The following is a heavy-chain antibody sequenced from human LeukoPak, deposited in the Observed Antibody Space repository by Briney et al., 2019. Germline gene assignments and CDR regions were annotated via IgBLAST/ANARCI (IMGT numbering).Heavy chain of an antibody. CDR2: IYTGGNT. V-gene: IGHV3-66*01. CDR3: PRGQIYSPNWFDP. D-gene: IGHD4-11*01. Sequence: GGSLRLSCAGSGFTVSSNYMSWVRQAPGKGLEWVSVIYTGGNTYYADSVKGRFTISRDNSKNTLYLQMNSLRAEDTAVYYCPRGQIYSPNWFDPWGQGTLVTVSS. CDR1: GFTVSSNY. J-gene: IGHJ5*02.